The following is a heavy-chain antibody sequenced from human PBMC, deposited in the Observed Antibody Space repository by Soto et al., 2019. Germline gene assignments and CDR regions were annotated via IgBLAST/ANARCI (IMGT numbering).Heavy chain of an antibody. D-gene: IGHD5-12*01. CDR1: GFTFSSYA. J-gene: IGHJ4*02. CDR2: ISGSGGST. CDR3: AKVSSGYSGYDSYFDY. Sequence: GGSLRLSCAASGFTFSSYAMSWVRQAPGKGLEWVSAISGSGGSTYYADSVKGRFTISRDNSKNTLYLQMNSLRAEDTAVYYCAKVSSGYSGYDSYFDYWGQGTLVTVSS. V-gene: IGHV3-23*01.